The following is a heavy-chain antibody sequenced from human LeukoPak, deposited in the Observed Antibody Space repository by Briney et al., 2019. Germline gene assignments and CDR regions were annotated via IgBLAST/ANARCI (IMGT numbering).Heavy chain of an antibody. CDR3: AKTLPYQVYCSGDCPYLFDH. D-gene: IGHD2-21*02. CDR2: IRGSGAQT. V-gene: IGHV3-23*01. J-gene: IGHJ4*02. Sequence: GGSLRLSCAASGFTFSIYGMSWLRQAPGKGLEWVSAIRGSGAQTFYADSVKGRFTISRDNPKNTLYLQMNSLRAEDTAVYYCAKTLPYQVYCSGDCPYLFDHWGQGTLVTASS. CDR1: GFTFSIYG.